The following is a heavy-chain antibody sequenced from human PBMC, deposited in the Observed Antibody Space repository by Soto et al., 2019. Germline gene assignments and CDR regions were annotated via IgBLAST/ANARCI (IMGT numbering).Heavy chain of an antibody. CDR2: IIPILGIA. V-gene: IGHV1-69*04. Sequence: EASVKVSCKASGGTFSSYTISWVRQAPGQGLEWMGRIIPILGIANYAQKFQGRVTITADKSTSTAYMELSSLRSEDTAVYYCARDRFGYCTNGVCGYWGQGTLVTVSS. J-gene: IGHJ4*02. CDR3: ARDRFGYCTNGVCGY. CDR1: GGTFSSYT. D-gene: IGHD2-8*01.